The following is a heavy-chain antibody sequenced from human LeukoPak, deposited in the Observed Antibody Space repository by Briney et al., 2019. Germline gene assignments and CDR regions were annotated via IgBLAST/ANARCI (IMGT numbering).Heavy chain of an antibody. CDR1: GGSFSPAH. V-gene: IGHV4-59*01. CDR3: AAGRDPYKTGH. CDR2: ICDNGHT. J-gene: IGHJ4*02. D-gene: IGHD3-10*01. Sequence: SETLSLTCTFSGGSFSPAHWSWIRQPPGKGLEWIGVICDNGHTDYNPSLQSRVTISVDTSKRQFSLKLSSLAAADTAVYYCAAGRDPYKTGHWGQGTLVTVSS.